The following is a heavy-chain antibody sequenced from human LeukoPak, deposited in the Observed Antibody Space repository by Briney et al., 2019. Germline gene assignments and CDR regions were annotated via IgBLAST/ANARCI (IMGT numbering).Heavy chain of an antibody. J-gene: IGHJ4*02. CDR2: INSDGSSR. CDR3: ATDWHYTPDH. Sequence: PGGSLRLSCAASGFTFSNYWMHWVRQAPGKGLVWVSRINSDGSSRNYADSVKGRFTISRDNAKNTLYLQMNSLRAEDTAVYYCATDWHYTPDHWGQGTLVTVSS. V-gene: IGHV3-74*01. CDR1: GFTFSNYW. D-gene: IGHD2-2*02.